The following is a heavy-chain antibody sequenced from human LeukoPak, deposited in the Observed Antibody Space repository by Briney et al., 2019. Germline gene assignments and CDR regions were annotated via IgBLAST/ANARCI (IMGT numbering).Heavy chain of an antibody. CDR3: ASRSCSSTSCYFGHWFDP. D-gene: IGHD2-2*01. Sequence: SETPSLTCTVSGGSISSSSYYWGWIRQPPGKGLEWIGSIYYSGSTYYNPSLKSRVTISVDTSKNQFSLMLSSVTAADTAVYYCASRSCSSTSCYFGHWFDPWGQGTLVTVSS. V-gene: IGHV4-39*01. CDR1: GGSISSSSYY. CDR2: IYYSGST. J-gene: IGHJ5*02.